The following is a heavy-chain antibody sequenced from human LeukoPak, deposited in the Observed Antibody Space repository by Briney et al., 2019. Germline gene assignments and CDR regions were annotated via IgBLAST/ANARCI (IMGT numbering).Heavy chain of an antibody. CDR1: GFTFSSYS. V-gene: IGHV3-21*01. D-gene: IGHD4-17*01. CDR2: ISSSSSYI. J-gene: IGHJ4*02. CDR3: ARDLRTVTTQRDY. Sequence: PGGSLRLSCAASGFTFSSYSMNWVRQAPGKGLEWVSSISSSSSYIYYADSVKGRFTISRDNSKNTLYLQMNSLRAEDTAVYYCARDLRTVTTQRDYWGQGTLVTVSS.